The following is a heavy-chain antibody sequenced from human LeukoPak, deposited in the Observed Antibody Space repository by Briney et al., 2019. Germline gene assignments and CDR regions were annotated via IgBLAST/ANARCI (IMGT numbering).Heavy chain of an antibody. CDR2: ISYDGSNK. J-gene: IGHJ4*02. V-gene: IGHV3-30*18. D-gene: IGHD3-10*01. Sequence: GGSLRLSCAASGFTFSSYAMHWVRQAPGKGLEWVAVISYDGSNKYYADSVKGRFTISRDNSKNTLYLQMNSLRAEDTAVYYCAKSYMVRQYYFDYWGQGTLVTVSS. CDR3: AKSYMVRQYYFDY. CDR1: GFTFSSYA.